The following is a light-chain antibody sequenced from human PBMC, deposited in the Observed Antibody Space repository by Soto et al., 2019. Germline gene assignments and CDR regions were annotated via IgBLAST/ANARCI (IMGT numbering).Light chain of an antibody. CDR1: SSDVGGYNY. J-gene: IGLJ1*01. CDR3: RSFTSTYTFV. Sequence: QSMLTQPASVSGSPGQSIAISCTGTSSDVGGYNYVSFYQQHPGKAXKLLISXXXNRPSGVSDRFSGSKSGNTASLTISGLQTEDEADYYCRSFTSTYTFVFGGGTKVTVL. V-gene: IGLV2-14*03. CDR2: XXX.